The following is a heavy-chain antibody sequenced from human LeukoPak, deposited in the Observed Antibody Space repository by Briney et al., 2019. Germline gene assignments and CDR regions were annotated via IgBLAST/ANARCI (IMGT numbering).Heavy chain of an antibody. V-gene: IGHV3-9*01. D-gene: IGHD6-19*01. J-gene: IGHJ4*02. CDR1: GFTFDDYA. CDR2: ISWNSGSI. CDR3: AKIPSYSSGWYFDY. Sequence: PGGSLRLSCAASGFTFDDYAMHWVRQAPGKGLEWVSGISWNSGSIGYADSVKGRFTISRDNAKNSLYLQMNSLRAEDTALYYCAKIPSYSSGWYFDYWGQGTLVTVSS.